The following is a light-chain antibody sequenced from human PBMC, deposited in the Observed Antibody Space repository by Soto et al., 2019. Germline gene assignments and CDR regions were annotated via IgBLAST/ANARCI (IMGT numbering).Light chain of an antibody. CDR3: QQAASFTIT. J-gene: IGKJ5*01. Sequence: DIHMTQSPSYVSASVGDIFTITCRASQGIKNWLAWYQQKPGKAPNLLIYTGSSLQSGVPSRFRGSGSGTDLTLTINSLQPEDFETYYCQQAASFTITFGQGTRLEI. CDR1: QGIKNW. V-gene: IGKV1-12*01. CDR2: TGS.